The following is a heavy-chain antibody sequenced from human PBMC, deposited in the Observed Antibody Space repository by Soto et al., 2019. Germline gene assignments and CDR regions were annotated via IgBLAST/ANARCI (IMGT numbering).Heavy chain of an antibody. J-gene: IGHJ4*02. CDR2: INQDGSEK. Sequence: HPGGSLRLSCVASEFTFSSYWMTWVRQAPGEGLEWVANINQDGSEKYYVDSVKGRFTISRDNAKNSLYLQMNSLRAEDTAVYYCARDSSGYRPLDYWGQGTLVTVSS. D-gene: IGHD3-22*01. CDR3: ARDSSGYRPLDY. CDR1: EFTFSSYW. V-gene: IGHV3-7*05.